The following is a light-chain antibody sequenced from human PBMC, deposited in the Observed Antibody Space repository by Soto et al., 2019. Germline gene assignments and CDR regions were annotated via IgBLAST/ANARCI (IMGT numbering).Light chain of an antibody. V-gene: IGLV4-69*01. CDR2: LNSDGSH. CDR1: SGHSSYA. J-gene: IGLJ2*01. CDR3: QTWGTGIHVV. Sequence: QSVLTQSPSASASLGASVKLTCTLSSGHSSYAIAWHQQQPARGPRYLMRLNSDGSHSKGDGIPDRFSGSSSGAERYLTISSLQSEDEADYYCQTWGTGIHVVFGGGTKLTVL.